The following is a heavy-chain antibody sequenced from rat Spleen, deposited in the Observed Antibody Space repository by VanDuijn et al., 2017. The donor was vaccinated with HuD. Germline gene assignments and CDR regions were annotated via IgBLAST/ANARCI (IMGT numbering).Heavy chain of an antibody. J-gene: IGHJ3*01. CDR1: GFTFSNYD. D-gene: IGHD1-11*01. V-gene: IGHV5-29*01. CDR3: ARDAYGGYGVGFAY. CDR2: ISHDGSST. Sequence: EVQLVESGGGLVQPGRSMKLSCAASGFTFSNYDMAWVRQAPTKGLEWVATISHDGSSTYYRDSVKGRFTISRDNAKSTLYLQMDSLRSEDTATYYCARDAYGGYGVGFAYWGQGTLVTVSS.